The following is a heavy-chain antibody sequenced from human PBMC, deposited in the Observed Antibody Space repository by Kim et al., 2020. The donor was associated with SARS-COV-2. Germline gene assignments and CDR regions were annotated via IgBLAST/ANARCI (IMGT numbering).Heavy chain of an antibody. CDR3: ARRGYYYDSSGYSGINWFAP. D-gene: IGHD3-22*01. Sequence: GGSLRLSCAASGFTFSSYGMHWVRQAPGKGLEWVAVISYDGSNKYYADSVKGRFTISRDNSKNTLYLQMNSLRAEDTAVYYCARRGYYYDSSGYSGINWFAPWGQGTLVTVSS. CDR1: GFTFSSYG. J-gene: IGHJ5*02. CDR2: ISYDGSNK. V-gene: IGHV3-33*05.